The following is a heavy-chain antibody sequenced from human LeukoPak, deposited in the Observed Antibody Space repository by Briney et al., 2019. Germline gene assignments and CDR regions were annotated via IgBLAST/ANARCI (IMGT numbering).Heavy chain of an antibody. V-gene: IGHV4-30-4*01. D-gene: IGHD3-22*01. J-gene: IGHJ6*02. CDR1: GGSISSGDYY. Sequence: SETLSLTCTVSGGSISSGDYYWSWIRQPPGKGLEWIGYIHYSGSTYYNPSLKSRVTISVDTSKNQFSLKVNSVTAADTAVYYCARDGDYDNSGHAMDVWGQGTTVSVSS. CDR2: IHYSGST. CDR3: ARDGDYDNSGHAMDV.